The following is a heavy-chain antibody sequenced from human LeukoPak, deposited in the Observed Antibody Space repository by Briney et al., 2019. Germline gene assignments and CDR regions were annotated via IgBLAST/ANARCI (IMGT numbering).Heavy chain of an antibody. Sequence: ASVKVSCKASGYTFTGYYMHWVRQAPGQGLEWMGWINPNSGGTNYAQKFQGRVTMTRDTSISTAYMELSRLRSDATAVYYCARLVRSGYDKYYFDYWGQGTLVTVSA. CDR2: INPNSGGT. CDR3: ARLVRSGYDKYYFDY. J-gene: IGHJ4*02. D-gene: IGHD5-12*01. V-gene: IGHV1-2*02. CDR1: GYTFTGYY.